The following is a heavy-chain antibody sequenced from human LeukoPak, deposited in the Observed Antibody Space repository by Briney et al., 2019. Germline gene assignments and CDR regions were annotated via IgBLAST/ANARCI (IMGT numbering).Heavy chain of an antibody. Sequence: PGGSLRLSCAASGFTFNTYSMNWVRQAPGKGLEWVSSISSSSGHIYYADSVKGRFTISRDNAKTSLYLQMNSLRAEDTAVYYCAGGSSMSSYFFDRWGQGTLVTVSS. CDR2: ISSSSGHI. V-gene: IGHV3-21*01. CDR3: AGGSSMSSYFFDR. D-gene: IGHD6-19*01. J-gene: IGHJ4*02. CDR1: GFTFNTYS.